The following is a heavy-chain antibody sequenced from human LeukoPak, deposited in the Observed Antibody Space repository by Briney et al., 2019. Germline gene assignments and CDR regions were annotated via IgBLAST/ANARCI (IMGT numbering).Heavy chain of an antibody. D-gene: IGHD6-19*01. Sequence: GMSLRLSCAASGVTLSPYGMHWVRQAPGKGLEWVSVISDSGSITYYADSVKGRFTISRDNSKNTLFLQMNSLRAEDTAVYYCAKDARRTSGWYFFDYWGQGTLVTVSS. CDR2: ISDSGSIT. V-gene: IGHV3-23*01. CDR3: AKDARRTSGWYFFDY. CDR1: GVTLSPYG. J-gene: IGHJ4*02.